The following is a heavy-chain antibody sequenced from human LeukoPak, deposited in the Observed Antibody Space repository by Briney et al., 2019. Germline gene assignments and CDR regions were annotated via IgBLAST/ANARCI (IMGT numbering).Heavy chain of an antibody. D-gene: IGHD3-16*01. V-gene: IGHV4-34*01. Sequence: PSETLSLTCAVYGGSFSGYYWSWIRQPPGKGLEWIGEINHSGSTNYNPSLKSRVTISADTSKNQFSLMLSSVTAADTAVYYCARWGWPNYFDYWGQGTLVTVSS. CDR3: ARWGWPNYFDY. CDR1: GGSFSGYY. J-gene: IGHJ4*02. CDR2: INHSGST.